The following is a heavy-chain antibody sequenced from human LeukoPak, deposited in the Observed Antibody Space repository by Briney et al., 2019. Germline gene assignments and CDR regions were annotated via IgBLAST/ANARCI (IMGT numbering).Heavy chain of an antibody. Sequence: SETLSLTCTVSGGSISSGPYYWGWIRQPPGKGLEWIGNIYYGENTYYNPSLKSRVTISVDTSKNQFSLKLSSVTAADTAVYYCARDVSGYAWFDPWGQGTLVTVSS. J-gene: IGHJ5*02. CDR1: GGSISSGPYY. CDR3: ARDVSGYAWFDP. CDR2: IYYGENT. V-gene: IGHV4-39*07. D-gene: IGHD3-22*01.